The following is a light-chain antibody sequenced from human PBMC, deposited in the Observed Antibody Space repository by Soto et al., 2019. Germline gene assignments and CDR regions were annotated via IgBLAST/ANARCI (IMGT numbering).Light chain of an antibody. J-gene: IGKJ2*01. Sequence: DVQMTQSPSTLSASVGDRVTITCRASQSFSTWLAWYQQKPGQAPKLLIYKTSNLESGVPSRFSGSGSGTEFTLTISSLQPEDFATYYCQQYNSYPYTFGQGTKLEIK. CDR3: QQYNSYPYT. CDR1: QSFSTW. V-gene: IGKV1-5*03. CDR2: KTS.